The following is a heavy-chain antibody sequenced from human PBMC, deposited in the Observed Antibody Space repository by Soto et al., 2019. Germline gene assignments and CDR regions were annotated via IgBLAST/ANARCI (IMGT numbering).Heavy chain of an antibody. D-gene: IGHD6-13*01. CDR3: ARRGYSSSIDY. CDR1: GGSISSYY. V-gene: IGHV4-59*08. J-gene: IGHJ4*02. CDR2: IYYSGST. Sequence: QVQLQESGPGLVKPSETLSLTCTVSGGSISSYYWSWIRQPPGKGLEWIGYIYYSGSTTYNPSLKSRFTISVDTSKNQFSLKLSSVTAADTAVYYCARRGYSSSIDYWGQGTLVTVSS.